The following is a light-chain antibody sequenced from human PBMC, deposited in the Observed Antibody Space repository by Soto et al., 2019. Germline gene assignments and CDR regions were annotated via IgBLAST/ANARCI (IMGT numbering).Light chain of an antibody. J-gene: IGKJ1*01. CDR1: QTISSW. Sequence: DIQMAQSPSTVSGSVGDRVTISCRASQTISSWLALYQQKPGKAPKLLIYKASTLKSGVPSRFSGSGSGTEFTLTISSLQPDDFATYYCQQYNSYSWTFGQGTKLDI. CDR2: KAS. CDR3: QQYNSYSWT. V-gene: IGKV1-5*03.